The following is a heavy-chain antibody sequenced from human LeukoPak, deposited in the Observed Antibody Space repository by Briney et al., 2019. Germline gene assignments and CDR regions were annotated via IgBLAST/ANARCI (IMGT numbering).Heavy chain of an antibody. CDR2: MNPNSGNT. D-gene: IGHD3-22*01. J-gene: IGHJ3*02. CDR1: GYNFTSYD. Sequence: ASVKVSCKASGYNFTSYDINWVRQATGQGLEWMGWMNPNSGNTGYAQKFQGRVTMTRNTSISTAYMELSSLRSEDTAVYYCARVRLVNYYDSSGYPEAFDIWGQGTMVTVSS. CDR3: ARVRLVNYYDSSGYPEAFDI. V-gene: IGHV1-8*01.